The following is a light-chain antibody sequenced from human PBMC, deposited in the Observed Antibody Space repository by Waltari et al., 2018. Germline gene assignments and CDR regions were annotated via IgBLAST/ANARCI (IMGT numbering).Light chain of an antibody. J-gene: IGKJ1*01. CDR3: QQTYITPQT. Sequence: DIQLTQSPSSLSASVGDRVTITCRASQSFSTFLNWYQHKPGRAPKLLIYGASSLQSGVPSRFSGSGSGTDFTLIISSLQPEDFATYYCQQTYITPQTFGQGTKVEI. CDR1: QSFSTF. V-gene: IGKV1-39*01. CDR2: GAS.